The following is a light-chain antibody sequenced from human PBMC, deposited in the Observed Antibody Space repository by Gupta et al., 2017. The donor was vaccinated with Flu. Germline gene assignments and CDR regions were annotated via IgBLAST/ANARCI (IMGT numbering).Light chain of an antibody. CDR1: SSNIGAGYD. Sequence: QSVLTQPPSVSGAPGQRVTISCTGSSSNIGAGYDVHWYQPLPGTVPKVLIYGSSNRPSGVPDRFFGSKSGTSASLAITGLQADDEADYYCQSYDTSLSGWVFGGGTKVTVL. V-gene: IGLV1-40*01. J-gene: IGLJ3*02. CDR3: QSYDTSLSGWV. CDR2: GSS.